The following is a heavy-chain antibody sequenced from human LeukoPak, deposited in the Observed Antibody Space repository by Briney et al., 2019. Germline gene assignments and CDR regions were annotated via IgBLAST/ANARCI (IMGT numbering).Heavy chain of an antibody. CDR1: GGTFSSYA. J-gene: IGHJ3*02. CDR2: IIPIFGTA. D-gene: IGHD2-2*01. Sequence: SVKVSCKASGGTFSSYAISWVRQAPGQGLEWMGGIIPIFGTANYAQKFQGRVTITADESTSTAYMELSSLRSEDTAVYYCAIGRYCSSTSCPSSYDAFDIWGQGTMVTVSS. V-gene: IGHV1-69*13. CDR3: AIGRYCSSTSCPSSYDAFDI.